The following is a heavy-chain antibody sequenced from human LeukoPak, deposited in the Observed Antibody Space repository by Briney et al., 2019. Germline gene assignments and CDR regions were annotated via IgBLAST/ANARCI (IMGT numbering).Heavy chain of an antibody. D-gene: IGHD2-2*01. Sequence: SVKVSCKASGGTFISYAISWVRQAPGQGLEWMGGIIPIFGTANYAQKFQGRVTITADESTSTAYMELSSLRSEDTAVYYYASSGIVVVPAAITPRYYYYYYGMDVWGQGTTVTVSS. V-gene: IGHV1-69*13. CDR1: GGTFISYA. CDR2: IIPIFGTA. J-gene: IGHJ6*02. CDR3: ASSGIVVVPAAITPRYYYYYYGMDV.